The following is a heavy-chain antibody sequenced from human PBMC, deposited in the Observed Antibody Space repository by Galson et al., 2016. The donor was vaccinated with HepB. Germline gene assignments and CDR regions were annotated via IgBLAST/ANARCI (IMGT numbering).Heavy chain of an antibody. CDR3: ARLGYSSTWSGGALGWFDP. D-gene: IGHD6-13*01. V-gene: IGHV1-8*01. Sequence: SVKVSCKASGYTFSTYDINWVRQVTGQGLEWMGWMNPNSGNAGYAQKFQGRVTMTRNISISTAYMELSSLRSDDTAVYYCARLGYSSTWSGGALGWFDPWGQGTLVTVSS. CDR2: MNPNSGNA. CDR1: GYTFSTYD. J-gene: IGHJ5*02.